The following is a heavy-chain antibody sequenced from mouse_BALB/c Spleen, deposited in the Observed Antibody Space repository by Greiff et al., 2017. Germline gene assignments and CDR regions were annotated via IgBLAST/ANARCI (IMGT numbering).Heavy chain of an antibody. CDR1: GFTFNTYA. Sequence: EVQLVESGGGLVQPKGSLKLSCAASGFTFNTYAMNWVRQAPGKGLEWVARIRSKSNNYATYYADSVKDRFTISRDDSQSMLYLQMNNLKTEDTAMYYCVRHKGAMDYWGQGTSVTVSS. CDR3: VRHKGAMDY. V-gene: IGHV10-1*02. CDR2: IRSKSNNYAT. J-gene: IGHJ4*01.